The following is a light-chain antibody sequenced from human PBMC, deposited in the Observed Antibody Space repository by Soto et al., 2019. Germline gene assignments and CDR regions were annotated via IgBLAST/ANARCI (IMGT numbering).Light chain of an antibody. J-gene: IGKJ1*01. CDR1: QSVLYSSNNKNC. Sequence: DIVMTQSPDSLAVSLGERATINCKSSQSVLYSSNNKNCLAWYQQKAGQPPKLLIYWASTRESGVPDRFSGSGSGTDFTLTISSLQAEDVALYYCQQCYTTPWTFGQGTKVEIK. CDR2: WAS. CDR3: QQCYTTPWT. V-gene: IGKV4-1*01.